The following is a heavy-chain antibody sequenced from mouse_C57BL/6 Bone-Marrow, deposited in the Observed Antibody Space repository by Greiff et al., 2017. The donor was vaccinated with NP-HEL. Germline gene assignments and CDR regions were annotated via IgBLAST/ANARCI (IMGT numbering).Heavy chain of an antibody. CDR1: GFNFKDDY. CDR3: TTAYYYGSSQDLIDY. D-gene: IGHD1-1*01. V-gene: IGHV14-4*01. J-gene: IGHJ2*01. CDR2: IDPENGDT. Sequence: EVQLQQSGAELVRPGASVKLSCTASGFNFKDDYMHWVKQRPEQGLEWIGWIDPENGDTEYASKFQGKATLTADTSSNTSYLQRSSLTSEDTAVYYCTTAYYYGSSQDLIDYWGQGTTLTVSS.